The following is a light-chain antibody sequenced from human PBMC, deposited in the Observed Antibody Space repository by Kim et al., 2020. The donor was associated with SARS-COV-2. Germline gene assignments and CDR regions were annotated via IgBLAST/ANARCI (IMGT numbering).Light chain of an antibody. CDR1: QGISNY. Sequence: SASVGDRVTSTCRASQGISNYLAWYQQKPGKVPKLLIYAASALQSGVPSRFSGSGSGTDFTLTISSLQPEDVATYYCQKYNSAPPTFGQGTKLEIK. V-gene: IGKV1-27*01. J-gene: IGKJ2*01. CDR2: AAS. CDR3: QKYNSAPPT.